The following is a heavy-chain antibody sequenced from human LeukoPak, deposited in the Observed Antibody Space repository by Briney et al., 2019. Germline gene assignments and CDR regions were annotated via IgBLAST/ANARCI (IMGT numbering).Heavy chain of an antibody. D-gene: IGHD3-22*01. V-gene: IGHV3-11*04. Sequence: GGSLRLSCAASGFTFSDYYMSWIRQAPGKGLEWVSYISSSGSTIYYADSVKGRFTISRDNAKNSLYLQMNSLRAEDTAVYYCARFNYYDTTVRPFDAFDIWGQGTMVTVSS. CDR3: ARFNYYDTTVRPFDAFDI. J-gene: IGHJ3*02. CDR2: ISSSGSTI. CDR1: GFTFSDYY.